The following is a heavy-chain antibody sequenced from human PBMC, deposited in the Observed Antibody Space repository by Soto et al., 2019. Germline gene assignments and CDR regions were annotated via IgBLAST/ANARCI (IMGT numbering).Heavy chain of an antibody. CDR3: ARLRIRYNWNSLELAY. D-gene: IGHD1-7*01. Sequence: GASVKVSCKASGYTFTGYYMHWVRQAPGQRLEWMGWINPNSGGTNYAQKFQGWVTMTRDTSISTAYMELSRLRSDDTAVYYCARLRIRYNWNSLELAYWGQGTLVTVSS. J-gene: IGHJ4*02. V-gene: IGHV1-2*04. CDR2: INPNSGGT. CDR1: GYTFTGYY.